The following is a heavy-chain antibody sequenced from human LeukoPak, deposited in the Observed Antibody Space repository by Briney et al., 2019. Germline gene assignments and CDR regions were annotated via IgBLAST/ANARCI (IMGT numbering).Heavy chain of an antibody. CDR1: GYTLTGYF. CDR2: IDPNSGGT. J-gene: IGHJ4*02. D-gene: IGHD1-26*01. CDR3: ARVRVTGSFGLDLGH. Sequence: APVKVSCKASGYTLTGYFMHWVRQAPGQGLEWMGWIDPNSGGTNYAQNFRGRVTMTRDTSISTAYMELSRLTSDDTAVYYCARVRVTGSFGLDLGHWGQGTLVTVSS. V-gene: IGHV1-2*02.